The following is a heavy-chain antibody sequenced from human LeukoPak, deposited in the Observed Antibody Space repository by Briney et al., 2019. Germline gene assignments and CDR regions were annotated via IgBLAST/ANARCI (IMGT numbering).Heavy chain of an antibody. V-gene: IGHV2-5*02. CDR3: AHAYTPSGTWGYFDY. CDR1: GFSLSTNEVG. J-gene: IGHJ4*02. CDR2: IYWDDVK. D-gene: IGHD1-1*01. Sequence: SGPTLVKPTQTPTLTCSFSGFSLSTNEVGVGWIRQPPGKALEWLAVIYWDDVKRDSPSLRSRLTVTKDTSKNQVVLTMTNVDPVDTATYYCAHAYTPSGTWGYFDYWGQGTLVTVSS.